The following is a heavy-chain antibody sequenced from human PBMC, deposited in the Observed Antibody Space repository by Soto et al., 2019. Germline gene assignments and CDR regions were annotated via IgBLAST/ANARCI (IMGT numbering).Heavy chain of an antibody. CDR2: IYYSGST. CDR1: GGSISSYY. CDR3: AREVSGYSSSWLEKKTTYYGMDV. Sequence: QVQLQESGPGLVKPSETLSLTCTVSGGSISSYYWSWIRQPPGKGLEWIGYIYYSGSTNYNPSLRSRVTISVDTSKNQFSLKLSSVTAADTAVYYCAREVSGYSSSWLEKKTTYYGMDVWGQGTTVTVSS. J-gene: IGHJ6*02. D-gene: IGHD6-13*01. V-gene: IGHV4-59*01.